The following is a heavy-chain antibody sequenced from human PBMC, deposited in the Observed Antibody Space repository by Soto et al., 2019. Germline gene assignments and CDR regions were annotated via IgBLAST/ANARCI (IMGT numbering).Heavy chain of an antibody. V-gene: IGHV4-34*01. Sequence: QVQLQQWGAGLLKPSETLSLTCAVYGGSFTDYYWSWIRQSPGKGLEWIGEINHSGSTNYNPSLKSRAAISVDTSKKHFSLKLSSVIAADTAVYYWASLDYSGSYSRWFAPWGQGTLVTVSS. D-gene: IGHD1-26*01. CDR1: GGSFTDYY. CDR2: INHSGST. CDR3: ASLDYSGSYSRWFAP. J-gene: IGHJ5*02.